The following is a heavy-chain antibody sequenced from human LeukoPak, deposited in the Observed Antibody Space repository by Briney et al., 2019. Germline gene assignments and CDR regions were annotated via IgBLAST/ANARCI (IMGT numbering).Heavy chain of an antibody. CDR3: ARGRGLYYDILTGYRTYYFDY. Sequence: SETLSLTCTVSGVSISSSYSYWGWIRQPPGKGLEWIGEINHSGSTNYNPSLKSRVTISVNTSKNQFSLKLSSVTAADTAVYYCARGRGLYYDILTGYRTYYFDYWGQGTLVTVSS. D-gene: IGHD3-9*01. CDR1: GVSISSSYSY. CDR2: INHSGST. V-gene: IGHV4-39*07. J-gene: IGHJ4*02.